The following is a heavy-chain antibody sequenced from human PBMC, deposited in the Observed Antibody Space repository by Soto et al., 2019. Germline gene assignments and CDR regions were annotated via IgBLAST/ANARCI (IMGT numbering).Heavy chain of an antibody. D-gene: IGHD2-2*02. Sequence: SETLSLTCTVSGGSISSSSYYWGWIRQPPGKGLEWIGSIYYSGSTYYNPSLKSRVTTSVDTSKNQFSLKLSSVTAADTAVYYCASGDCSSTSCYSSYYYYYMDVWGKGTTVTVSS. J-gene: IGHJ6*03. CDR2: IYYSGST. V-gene: IGHV4-39*01. CDR1: GGSISSSSYY. CDR3: ASGDCSSTSCYSSYYYYYMDV.